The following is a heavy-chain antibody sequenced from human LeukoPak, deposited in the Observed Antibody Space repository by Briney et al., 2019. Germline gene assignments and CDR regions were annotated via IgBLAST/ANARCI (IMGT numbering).Heavy chain of an antibody. Sequence: SETLSLTCTVSGGSISSSSYYWGWIRQPPGKGLEWIGSIYYSGSTYYNPSLKSRVTISVDTSKNQFSLKLSSVTAADTAVYYCATRPPNYYAIKNWFDPWGQGTLVTVSS. D-gene: IGHD2-8*01. J-gene: IGHJ5*02. CDR2: IYYSGST. CDR3: ATRPPNYYAIKNWFDP. CDR1: GGSISSSSYY. V-gene: IGHV4-39*07.